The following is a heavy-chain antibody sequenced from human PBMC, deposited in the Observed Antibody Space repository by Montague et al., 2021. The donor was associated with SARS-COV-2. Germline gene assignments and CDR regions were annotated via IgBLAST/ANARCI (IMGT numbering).Heavy chain of an antibody. CDR3: ARPHGSGPGSDAFDI. CDR1: RDSITNSH. D-gene: IGHD3-10*01. CDR2: FLPTGDS. J-gene: IGHJ3*02. Sequence: SETLSLTCIVSRDSITNSHWGWVRQPPGKGLEWMTYFLPTGDSNHNPSLKSRVTISVDTSKNQFSVKLSSVTAADTAVYYCARPHGSGPGSDAFDIWAKGQWSPSLQ. V-gene: IGHV4-4*08.